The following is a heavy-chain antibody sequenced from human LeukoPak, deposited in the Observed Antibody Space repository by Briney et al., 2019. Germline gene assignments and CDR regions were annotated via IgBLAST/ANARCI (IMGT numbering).Heavy chain of an antibody. CDR3: TTDTGGVRGSEVFY. D-gene: IGHD3-10*01. Sequence: GGSLRLSCAASGFTFINAWMSWVRQAPGKGLEWVGRIKSKTDGGTTDYAAPVKGRFTISRDDSKNTLYLQMNSLKTEDTAVYYCTTDTGGVRGSEVFYWGQGTLVTVSS. V-gene: IGHV3-15*01. J-gene: IGHJ4*02. CDR1: GFTFINAW. CDR2: IKSKTDGGTT.